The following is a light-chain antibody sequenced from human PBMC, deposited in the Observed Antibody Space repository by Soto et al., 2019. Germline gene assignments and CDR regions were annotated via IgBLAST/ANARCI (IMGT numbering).Light chain of an antibody. CDR1: QSVSSK. CDR2: GAS. J-gene: IGKJ5*01. Sequence: EIVMTQSPDTLSVSPGERATLSCRASQSVSSKLAWYQQKPGQAPRVFIYGASTRATDIPARFSGSGSGTEFTLTISSLQSEYFAVYYCQQYNNWPLTFGQGTRLEIK. CDR3: QQYNNWPLT. V-gene: IGKV3-15*01.